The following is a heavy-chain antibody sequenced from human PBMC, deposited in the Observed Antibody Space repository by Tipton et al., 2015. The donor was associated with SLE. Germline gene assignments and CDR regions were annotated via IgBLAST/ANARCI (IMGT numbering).Heavy chain of an antibody. CDR1: GDSMDNYY. Sequence: TLSLTCTVAGDSMDNYYWTWIRQPPGKGLEWIGYIYNTGNTYYNPSLKSRVTMSVDTSKNQFSLRVTSVTAADTAVYYCARDGPDTSGYYLDYWGQRILVTVSS. V-gene: IGHV4-59*06. D-gene: IGHD3-22*01. CDR3: ARDGPDTSGYYLDY. J-gene: IGHJ4*02. CDR2: IYNTGNT.